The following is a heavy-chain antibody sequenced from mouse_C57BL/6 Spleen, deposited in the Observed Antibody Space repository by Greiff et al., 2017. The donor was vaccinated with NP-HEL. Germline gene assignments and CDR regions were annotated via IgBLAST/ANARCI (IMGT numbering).Heavy chain of an antibody. CDR1: GFTFSSYT. CDR3: ARQGSSYGAMDY. D-gene: IGHD1-1*01. V-gene: IGHV5-9*01. Sequence: EVKLQESGGGLVKPGGSLKLSCAASGFTFSSYTMSWVRQTPEKRLEWVATISGGGGNTYYPDSVKGRFPISRDNAKNTLYLQMSSLRSEDTALYYCARQGSSYGAMDYWGQGTSVTVSS. CDR2: ISGGGGNT. J-gene: IGHJ4*01.